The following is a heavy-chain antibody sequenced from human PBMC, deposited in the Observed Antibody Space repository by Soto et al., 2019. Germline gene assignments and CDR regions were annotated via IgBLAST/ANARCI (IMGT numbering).Heavy chain of an antibody. V-gene: IGHV2-5*02. CDR2: IYWDDDK. Sequence: QITLKESGPTLVKPTQTLTLTCTFSGFSLSTSGVGVGWIHQPPGKALEWLALIYWDDDKRYSPSLKSRLTITKDTSKNQVVLTMTNMDPVDTATYYCAHSLGTTVDPWEIGWFDPWGQGTLVTVSS. CDR1: GFSLSTSGVG. D-gene: IGHD4-17*01. J-gene: IGHJ5*02. CDR3: AHSLGTTVDPWEIGWFDP.